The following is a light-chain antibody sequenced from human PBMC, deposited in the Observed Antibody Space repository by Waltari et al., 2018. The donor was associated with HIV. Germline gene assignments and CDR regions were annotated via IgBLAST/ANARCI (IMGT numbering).Light chain of an antibody. Sequence: QSGLTPPPSLSGTPGQRLTIPCSGNHSHIARNYVFCYPQVPGTAPSLLVYRNDQRPSGVVDRFSGSRSGASASLVIGGLRVEDEADYYCASWDDGLSGHVFGGGTTVSV. V-gene: IGLV1-47*01. CDR1: HSHIARNY. J-gene: IGLJ1*01. CDR2: RND. CDR3: ASWDDGLSGHV.